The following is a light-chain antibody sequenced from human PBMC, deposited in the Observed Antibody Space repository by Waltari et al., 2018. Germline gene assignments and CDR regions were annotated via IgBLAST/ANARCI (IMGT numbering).Light chain of an antibody. CDR3: QQYDVSPLT. V-gene: IGKV3-20*01. CDR1: QTIRTTY. CDR2: GAF. J-gene: IGKJ4*01. Sequence: EIVLTQSPGTLSLSPGEGATLSCRTSQTIRTTYLAWYQQKPGQAPTLLIYGAFTRATGIPDRFTVSVSGTYFSLTISSLEPEDFATYYCQQYDVSPLTFGGGTKVEIK.